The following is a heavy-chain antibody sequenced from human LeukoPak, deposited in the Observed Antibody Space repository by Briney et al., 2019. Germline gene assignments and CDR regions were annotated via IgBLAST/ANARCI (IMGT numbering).Heavy chain of an antibody. Sequence: PSETLSLTCAVYGGSFSGYYWSWIRQPPGKGLEWIGEINHSGSTNYNPSLKSRVTISVDTSKNQFSLKLSSVTAADTAVYYCARGIAGAGTDARRGFDYWGQGTLVTVSS. V-gene: IGHV4-34*01. CDR3: ARGIAGAGTDARRGFDY. CDR2: INHSGST. D-gene: IGHD6-13*01. CDR1: GGSFSGYY. J-gene: IGHJ4*02.